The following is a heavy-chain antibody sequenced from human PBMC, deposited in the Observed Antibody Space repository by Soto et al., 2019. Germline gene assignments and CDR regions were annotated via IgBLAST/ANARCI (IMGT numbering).Heavy chain of an antibody. CDR2: MNPNSGNT. CDR3: ARGAGIAAAGTSDWFDP. J-gene: IGHJ5*02. D-gene: IGHD6-13*01. V-gene: IGHV1-8*01. Sequence: QVQLVQSGAEVKKPGASVKVSCKASGYTFTSYDINWVRQATGQGLEWMGWMNPNSGNTGYAQKFQGRVTMTRNTSISTAYMELSSLRSEDTAVYYCARGAGIAAAGTSDWFDPGAREPWSPSPQ. CDR1: GYTFTSYD.